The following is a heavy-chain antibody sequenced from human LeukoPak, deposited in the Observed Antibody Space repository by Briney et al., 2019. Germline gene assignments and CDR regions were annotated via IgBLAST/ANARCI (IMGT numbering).Heavy chain of an antibody. Sequence: GGSLRLSCAATGFTFNHYGMHWVRQAPGKGLEWVAVIWSDGTNKYYGDSVKGRFTISRVDSENTVYLQMNSPRPEDTGVYYCAKDAQRGFDYSNSLEYWGQGTPVTVST. CDR3: AKDAQRGFDYSNSLEY. D-gene: IGHD4-11*01. CDR1: GFTFNHYG. CDR2: IWSDGTNK. V-gene: IGHV3-33*06. J-gene: IGHJ4*02.